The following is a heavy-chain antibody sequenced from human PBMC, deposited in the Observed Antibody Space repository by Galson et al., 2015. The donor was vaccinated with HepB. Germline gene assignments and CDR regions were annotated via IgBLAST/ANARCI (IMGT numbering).Heavy chain of an antibody. CDR1: GFTFSSYA. J-gene: IGHJ5*02. Sequence: SLRLSCAASGFTFSSYAMSWVRQAPGKGLEWVSAISGSGGSTYYADSVKGRFTISRDNSKNTLYLQMNSLRAEDTAVYYCAKDTPREYYYDSSGLNWFDPWGQGTLVTVSS. CDR3: AKDTPREYYYDSSGLNWFDP. CDR2: ISGSGGST. D-gene: IGHD3-22*01. V-gene: IGHV3-23*01.